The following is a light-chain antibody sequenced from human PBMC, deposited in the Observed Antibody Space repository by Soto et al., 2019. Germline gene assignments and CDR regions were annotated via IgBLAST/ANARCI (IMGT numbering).Light chain of an antibody. J-gene: IGKJ1*01. Sequence: DIQMTQSPSTLSASVGDSVTITCRASQSINNWLAWYQQKPGKAPKLLIYKASSLESGVPSRLSGSGSGTEFTLTISSLQPDDFATYYCQQYSTYPWTFGQGTKVEIK. CDR3: QQYSTYPWT. V-gene: IGKV1-5*03. CDR2: KAS. CDR1: QSINNW.